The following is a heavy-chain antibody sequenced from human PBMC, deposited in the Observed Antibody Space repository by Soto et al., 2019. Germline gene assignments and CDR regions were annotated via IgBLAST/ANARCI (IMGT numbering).Heavy chain of an antibody. Sequence: GGSLRLSCAASGFTFSSYGMHWVRQAPGKGLEWVAVISYDGSNKYYADSVKGRFTISRDNSKNTLYLQMNSLRAEDTAVYYCAKDVGSGSYYYGMDVWGQGTTVTVSS. J-gene: IGHJ6*02. CDR3: AKDVGSGSYYYGMDV. CDR2: ISYDGSNK. D-gene: IGHD3-10*01. V-gene: IGHV3-30*18. CDR1: GFTFSSYG.